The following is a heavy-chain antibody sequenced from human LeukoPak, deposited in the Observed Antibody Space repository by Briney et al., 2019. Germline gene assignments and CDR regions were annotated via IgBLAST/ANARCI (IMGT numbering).Heavy chain of an antibody. V-gene: IGHV4-59*01. CDR2: IYCRVTS. CDR3: ARAVGGDGSGSL. D-gene: IGHD3-10*01. CDR1: GDSISTYY. J-gene: IGHJ4*02. Sequence: SETLSLTCTVSGDSISTYYWSWIRQPPGKGLEWIGYIYCRVTSDYNPSLKSRVTMSVDMSTRQISLKLSSVTAADTAVYYCARAVGGDGSGSLWGPGTLVTVSS.